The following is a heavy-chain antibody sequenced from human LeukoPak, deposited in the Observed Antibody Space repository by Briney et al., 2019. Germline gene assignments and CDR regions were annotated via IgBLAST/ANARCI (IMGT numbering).Heavy chain of an antibody. Sequence: ASVKVSCKASGYTVTGYYMHWVRQAPGQGLEWMGWINPNSGGTNYAQKFQGRVTMTRDTSISTAYMELSRLRSDDTAVYYCARAETDTANKSEWGQGTLVTVSS. D-gene: IGHD5-18*01. J-gene: IGHJ4*02. V-gene: IGHV1-2*02. CDR1: GYTVTGYY. CDR2: INPNSGGT. CDR3: ARAETDTANKSE.